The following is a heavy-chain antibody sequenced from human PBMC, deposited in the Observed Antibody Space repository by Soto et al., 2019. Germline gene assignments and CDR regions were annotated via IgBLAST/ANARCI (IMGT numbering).Heavy chain of an antibody. CDR1: GFTFSSYS. J-gene: IGHJ5*02. CDR2: ISSSSSYI. Sequence: EVQLVASGGGLVKPGGSLRLSCAASGFTFSSYSMNWVRQAPGKGLEWVSSISSSSSYIYYADSVKGRFTISRDNAKNSLYLQMNSLRAEDTAVYYCARGVGYCTNGVCFDWFDPWGQGTLVTVSS. V-gene: IGHV3-21*01. CDR3: ARGVGYCTNGVCFDWFDP. D-gene: IGHD2-8*01.